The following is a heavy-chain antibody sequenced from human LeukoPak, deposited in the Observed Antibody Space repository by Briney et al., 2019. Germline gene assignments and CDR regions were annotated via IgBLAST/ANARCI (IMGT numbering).Heavy chain of an antibody. CDR3: AREATFYPGGDAFDV. J-gene: IGHJ3*01. CDR2: INPSGGST. V-gene: IGHV1-46*01. CDR1: GYTFTSYY. D-gene: IGHD1-26*01. Sequence: ASVKVSCKASGYTFTSYYMHWVRQAPGQGLEWMGIINPSGGSTSYAQKFQGRVTMTRDTSTSTAYMELSSLRSDDTAVYYCAREATFYPGGDAFDVWGQGTMVTVSS.